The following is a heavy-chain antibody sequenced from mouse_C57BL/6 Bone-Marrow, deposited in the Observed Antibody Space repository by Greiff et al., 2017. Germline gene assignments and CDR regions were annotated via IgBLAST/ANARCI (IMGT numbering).Heavy chain of an antibody. CDR3: AREITAFDY. D-gene: IGHD1-1*01. J-gene: IGHJ2*01. CDR2: ISSGGSYT. Sequence: EVNVVESGGDLVKPGGSLKLSCAASGFTFSSYGMSWVRQTPDKRLEWVATISSGGSYTYYPDSVKGRFTISRDNAKNTLYLQMSSLKSEDTAMYYCAREITAFDYEGRGTALTVTA. V-gene: IGHV5-6*01. CDR1: GFTFSSYG.